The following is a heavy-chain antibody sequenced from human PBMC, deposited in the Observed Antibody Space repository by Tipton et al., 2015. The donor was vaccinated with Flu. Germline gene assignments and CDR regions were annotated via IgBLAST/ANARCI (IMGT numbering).Heavy chain of an antibody. Sequence: GLVKPSETLSLTCGVSGDSIRSSNYYWGWIRQPPGKGLEWIGNSFHSGNTYLNPSLKSRVTISVDTSKNQFSLKLSSVTAADTAVYYCARRDYSNYVSGPKNWFDPGGQGALVTVSS. CDR1: GDSIRSSNYY. D-gene: IGHD4-11*01. CDR2: SFHSGNT. V-gene: IGHV4-39*07. CDR3: ARRDYSNYVSGPKNWFDP. J-gene: IGHJ5*02.